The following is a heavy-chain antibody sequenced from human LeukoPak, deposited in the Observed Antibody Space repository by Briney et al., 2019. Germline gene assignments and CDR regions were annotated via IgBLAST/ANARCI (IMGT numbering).Heavy chain of an antibody. D-gene: IGHD3-22*01. Sequence: SETLSLTCAVYGGSFSGYYWSWIRLPPGKGLEWIGDINHSGSTNYNPSLKSRVMISVDTSKNQISLKLRSVTAADTAIYYCARVSSRRLPPTYSYDRRNYFDYWGQGTLVTVSS. V-gene: IGHV4-34*01. CDR1: GGSFSGYY. J-gene: IGHJ4*02. CDR2: INHSGST. CDR3: ARVSSRRLPPTYSYDRRNYFDY.